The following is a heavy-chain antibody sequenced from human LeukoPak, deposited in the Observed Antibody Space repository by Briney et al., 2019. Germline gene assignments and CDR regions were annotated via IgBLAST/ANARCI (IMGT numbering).Heavy chain of an antibody. D-gene: IGHD3-22*01. J-gene: IGHJ4*02. CDR2: IHYSGSS. CDR3: ARRLSNYDLFDS. CDR1: GDSISNYY. V-gene: IGHV4-59*08. Sequence: SETLSLTCAVSGDSISNYYWSWIRQPPGNGLEFIGYIHYSGSSNYNPSVKSRVSMSVDASGNQFSLKLRSVTAADTATYYCARRLSNYDLFDSWGQGTLVTVSS.